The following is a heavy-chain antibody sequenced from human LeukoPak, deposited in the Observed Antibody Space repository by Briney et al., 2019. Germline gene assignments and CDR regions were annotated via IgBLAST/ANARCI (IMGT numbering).Heavy chain of an antibody. CDR3: ARGGIAGDNWFDP. Sequence: PSETLSLTCAVSGYSISSGYYWGWIRQPPGRGLEWIGSIYHSGSTYYTPSLKSRVTISVDTSKNQFSLKLSSVTAADTAVYYCARGGIAGDNWFDPWGQGTLVTVSS. J-gene: IGHJ5*02. D-gene: IGHD6-13*01. CDR1: GYSISSGYY. V-gene: IGHV4-38-2*01. CDR2: IYHSGST.